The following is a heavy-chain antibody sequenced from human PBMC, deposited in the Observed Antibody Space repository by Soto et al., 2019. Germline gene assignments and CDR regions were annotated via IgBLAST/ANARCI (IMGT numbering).Heavy chain of an antibody. CDR3: ASRPADPNYDGVFDF. J-gene: IGHJ4*02. Sequence: PGGSLRLSCVGSGFTFSSHWMTWVRQAPGKALEWVANIKPDGSEKYYVDSVKGRFTISRDNTKNSVFLQMNSLRAEDTAVYYCASRPADPNYDGVFDFWGPGTLVTVSS. CDR1: GFTFSSHW. V-gene: IGHV3-7*03. CDR2: IKPDGSEK. D-gene: IGHD3-22*01.